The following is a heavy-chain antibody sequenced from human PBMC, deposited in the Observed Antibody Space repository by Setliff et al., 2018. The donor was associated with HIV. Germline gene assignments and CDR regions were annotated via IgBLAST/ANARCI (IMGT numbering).Heavy chain of an antibody. CDR2: ITYSGSA. V-gene: IGHV4-30-4*08. CDR1: GGSISSDDYY. J-gene: IGHJ2*01. Sequence: SETLSLTCTVSGGSISSDDYYWNWIRQPPGKGLEWIGYITYSGSAYYNPSLKSRVTISIDTSNNQISLRLSSVTAADTAVYYCARDQGHHFDSRGQVDFDLWGRGTLVTVSS. CDR3: ARDQGHHFDSRGQVDFDL. D-gene: IGHD3-22*01.